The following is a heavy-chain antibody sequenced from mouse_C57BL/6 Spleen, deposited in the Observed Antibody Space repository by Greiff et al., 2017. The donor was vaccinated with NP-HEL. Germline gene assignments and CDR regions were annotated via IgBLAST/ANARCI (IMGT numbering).Heavy chain of an antibody. CDR3: ARPVDYAMDY. J-gene: IGHJ4*01. CDR1: GFTFSDYG. CDR2: ISSGSSTI. Sequence: EVQLQESGGGLVKPGGSLKLSCAASGFTFSDYGMHWVRQAPEKGLEWVAYISSGSSTIYYADTVKGRFTISRDNAKNTLFLQMTSLRSEDTAMYYCARPVDYAMDYWGQGTSVTVSS. V-gene: IGHV5-17*01.